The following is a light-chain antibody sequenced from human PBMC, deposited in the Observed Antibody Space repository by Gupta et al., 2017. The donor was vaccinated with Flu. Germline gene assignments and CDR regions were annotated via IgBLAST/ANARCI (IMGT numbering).Light chain of an antibody. CDR3: QHYGTSPT. Sequence: SPGTLSVSPGERATCSCRASQRVASYLVWYKQKAGQAPRLLIYGASSRATGIPDRFSGSGSGTDFSLTISRLEPEDFAVYYCQHYGTSPTFGQGTKLEIK. CDR1: QRVASY. CDR2: GAS. V-gene: IGKV3-20*01. J-gene: IGKJ2*01.